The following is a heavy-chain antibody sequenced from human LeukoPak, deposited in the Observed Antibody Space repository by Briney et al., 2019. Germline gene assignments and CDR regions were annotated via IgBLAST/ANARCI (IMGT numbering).Heavy chain of an antibody. J-gene: IGHJ3*02. D-gene: IGHD3-22*01. Sequence: ASVKVSCKAPGYTFTSHGITWVRQAPGQGLEWMGWISAYNGNTNYAQKLQGRVTMTTDTSTSTVYMELRSLRSDDTAVYYCARTYYYDSSGYSAFDIWGQGTMLTVSS. CDR1: GYTFTSHG. CDR2: ISAYNGNT. CDR3: ARTYYYDSSGYSAFDI. V-gene: IGHV1-18*01.